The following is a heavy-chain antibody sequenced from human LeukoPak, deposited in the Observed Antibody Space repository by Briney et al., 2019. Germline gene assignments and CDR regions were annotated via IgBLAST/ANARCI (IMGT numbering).Heavy chain of an antibody. J-gene: IGHJ3*02. CDR1: GFTFTTYW. Sequence: GGSLRLSCAASGFTFTTYWMSWVRQAPGKGLEWVANIKQDGTEKYYVDSVKGRFTISRDNSKNTLYLQMNSLRAEDTAVYFCARDDGGNFNDAFDIWGQGTMVTVSS. CDR3: ARDDGGNFNDAFDI. CDR2: IKQDGTEK. V-gene: IGHV3-7*01. D-gene: IGHD4-23*01.